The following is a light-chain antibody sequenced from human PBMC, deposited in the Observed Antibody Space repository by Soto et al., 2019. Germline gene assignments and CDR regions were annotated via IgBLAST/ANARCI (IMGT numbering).Light chain of an antibody. V-gene: IGLV7-46*01. CDR2: DTS. J-gene: IGLJ2*01. CDR3: LHSYSGARPVV. CDR1: TGAVTSCNY. Sequence: QAVVTQEPSLTGSPGGTITLTCGSSTGAVTSCNYPSWFQQKPGQAPKPLIYDTSNKHSWTPTRFSGSHLGGTASLTLSGEQPEDEAEYYCLHSYSGARPVVFGAGTKVTVL.